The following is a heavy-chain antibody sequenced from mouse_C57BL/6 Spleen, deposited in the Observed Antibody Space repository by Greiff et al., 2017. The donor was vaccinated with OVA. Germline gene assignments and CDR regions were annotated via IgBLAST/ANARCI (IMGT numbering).Heavy chain of an antibody. D-gene: IGHD2-1*01. CDR3: TRLGNYWYFDV. CDR2: IDPETGGT. J-gene: IGHJ1*03. CDR1: GYTFTDYE. Sequence: QVQLQQSGAELVRPGASVTLSCKASGYTFTDYEMHWVKQTPVHGLEWIGAIDPETGGTAYNQKFKGKAILTADKSSSTAYMELRSLTSEDSAVYYCTRLGNYWYFDVWGTGTTVTVSS. V-gene: IGHV1-15*01.